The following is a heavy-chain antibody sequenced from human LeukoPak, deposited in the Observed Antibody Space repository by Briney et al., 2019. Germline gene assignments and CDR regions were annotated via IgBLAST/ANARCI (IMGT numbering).Heavy chain of an antibody. Sequence: SETLSLTCTVSGDSINNYYWSWIRQPPGKGLEWIAYISYSGSTNYNHPLKSRVSMSVDTSKNQFSLRLSSVTAADTAVYYCAREGYTSGWYKTDYWGQGTLVTVSS. J-gene: IGHJ4*02. CDR3: AREGYTSGWYKTDY. CDR1: GDSINNYY. CDR2: ISYSGST. V-gene: IGHV4-59*01. D-gene: IGHD6-19*01.